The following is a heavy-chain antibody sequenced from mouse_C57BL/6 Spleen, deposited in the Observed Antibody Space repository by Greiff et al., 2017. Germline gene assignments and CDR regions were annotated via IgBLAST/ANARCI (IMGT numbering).Heavy chain of an antibody. D-gene: IGHD2-4*01. J-gene: IGHJ4*01. CDR2: IYPRDGST. Sequence: QVQLQQSGPELVKPGASVKLSCKASGYTFTSYDINWVKQRPGQGLEWIGWIYPRDGSTKYNEKFKGKATLTVDTSSSTAYMELHSRTSEDSAVYFCARSGDIYYDYDWGYYAMDYWGQGTSVTVSS. V-gene: IGHV1-85*01. CDR1: GYTFTSYD. CDR3: ARSGDIYYDYDWGYYAMDY.